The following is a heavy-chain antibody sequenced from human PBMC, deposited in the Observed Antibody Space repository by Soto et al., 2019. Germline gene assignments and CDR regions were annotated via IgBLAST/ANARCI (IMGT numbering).Heavy chain of an antibody. D-gene: IGHD3-3*01. Sequence: QITLRESGPTLVKPTETLTLTCTFSGFSLSTTGLGVGWICQPPVEALEWLAIIYWDDDKRYSPSLKNRFTINKDTSENQVVLTMTDMDPVDTATYNCAHSPHCYDFWSDQYNWFGPWGQGTLVTVSS. CDR2: IYWDDDK. J-gene: IGHJ5*02. V-gene: IGHV2-5*02. CDR1: GFSLSTTGLG. CDR3: AHSPHCYDFWSDQYNWFGP.